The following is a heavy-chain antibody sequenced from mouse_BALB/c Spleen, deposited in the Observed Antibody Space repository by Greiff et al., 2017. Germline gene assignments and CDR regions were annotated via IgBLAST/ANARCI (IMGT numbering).Heavy chain of an antibody. CDR3: ARWGYLYAMDY. Sequence: EVQLVESGGGLVKPGGSLKLSCAASGFTFSSYTMSWVRQTPEKRLEWVATISSGGGNTYYPDSVKGRFTISRDNAKNNLYLQMSSLRSEDTALYYCARWGYLYAMDYWGQGTSVTVSS. D-gene: IGHD2-2*01. CDR1: GFTFSSYT. J-gene: IGHJ4*01. V-gene: IGHV5-9*03. CDR2: ISSGGGNT.